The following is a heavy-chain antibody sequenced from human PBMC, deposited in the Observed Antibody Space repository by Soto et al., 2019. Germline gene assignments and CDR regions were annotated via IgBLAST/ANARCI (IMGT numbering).Heavy chain of an antibody. CDR3: ARGIGSYSTRMDV. J-gene: IGHJ6*02. CDR2: IYPGDSDT. Sequence: GESLKISCKGSGYSFTNYWIGWVRQMPGKGLEWMGIIYPGDSDTRYSPSFQGQVTISADKSISTAYLQWSSLKASDTAIYYCARGIGSYSTRMDVWGQGTTVTVSS. D-gene: IGHD6-13*01. V-gene: IGHV5-51*01. CDR1: GYSFTNYW.